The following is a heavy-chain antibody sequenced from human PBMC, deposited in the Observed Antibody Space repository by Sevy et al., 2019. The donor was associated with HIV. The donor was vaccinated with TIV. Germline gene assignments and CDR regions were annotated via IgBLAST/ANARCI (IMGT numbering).Heavy chain of an antibody. J-gene: IGHJ4*02. CDR3: ARGYSGSSDNPPNIDY. V-gene: IGHV3-30-3*01. CDR1: GFTFSSYA. CDR2: ISYDGSNK. Sequence: GGSLRLSCAASGFTFSSYAMHWVRQAPGKGLEWVAVISYDGSNKYYADSVKGRFTISRDNSKNTLYLQRNSLRAEDTAVYYCARGYSGSSDNPPNIDYWGQGTLVTVSS. D-gene: IGHD1-26*01.